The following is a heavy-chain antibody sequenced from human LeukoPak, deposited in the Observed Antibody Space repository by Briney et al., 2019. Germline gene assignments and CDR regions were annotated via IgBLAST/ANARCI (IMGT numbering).Heavy chain of an antibody. Sequence: ASVKVSCKASGYTFTSYDINWVRQATGQGLEWMGWMNPNSGNTGYAQKFQGRVAMTRNTSISTAYMELSSLRSEDTAVYYCARVSSWIQLWFNWFDPWGQGTLVTVSS. CDR1: GYTFTSYD. D-gene: IGHD5-18*01. CDR2: MNPNSGNT. CDR3: ARVSSWIQLWFNWFDP. J-gene: IGHJ5*02. V-gene: IGHV1-8*01.